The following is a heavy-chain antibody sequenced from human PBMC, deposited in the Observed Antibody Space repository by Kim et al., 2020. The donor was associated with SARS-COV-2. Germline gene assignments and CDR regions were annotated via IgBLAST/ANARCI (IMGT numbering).Heavy chain of an antibody. Sequence: NPSLKSRVTISVDKSKNQFSLKLSSVTAADTAVYYCAGNLAAAGTRGGEYWGQGTLVTVSS. J-gene: IGHJ4*02. V-gene: IGHV4-4*02. D-gene: IGHD6-13*01. CDR3: AGNLAAAGTRGGEY.